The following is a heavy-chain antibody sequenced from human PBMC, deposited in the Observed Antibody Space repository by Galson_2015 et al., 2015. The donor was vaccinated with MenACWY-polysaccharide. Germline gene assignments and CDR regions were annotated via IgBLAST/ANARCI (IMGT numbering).Heavy chain of an antibody. CDR3: TTHTGGFFDYYFDY. CDR2: ISWNSGSI. J-gene: IGHJ4*02. D-gene: IGHD3-9*01. Sequence: SLRLSCAASGFTFDDYAMHWVRQAPGKGLEWVSGISWNSGSIGYADSVKGRFTISRDNAKNSLYLQMNSLKTEDTAVYYCTTHTGGFFDYYFDYWGQGTLVTVSS. CDR1: GFTFDDYA. V-gene: IGHV3-9*01.